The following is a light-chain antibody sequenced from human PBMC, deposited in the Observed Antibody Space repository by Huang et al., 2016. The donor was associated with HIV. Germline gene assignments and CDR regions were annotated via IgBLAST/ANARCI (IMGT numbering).Light chain of an antibody. V-gene: IGKV1-39*01. Sequence: DIQMTQSPSSLSASVGDRVTITCRTSQSITTYLNWYQQKPGKAPILLIYAASSLQSGVPSRFRGSGSGTDFALTISSLQPEDFATYYCQQTYSTITFGQGTRLEI. CDR2: AAS. CDR3: QQTYSTIT. J-gene: IGKJ5*01. CDR1: QSITTY.